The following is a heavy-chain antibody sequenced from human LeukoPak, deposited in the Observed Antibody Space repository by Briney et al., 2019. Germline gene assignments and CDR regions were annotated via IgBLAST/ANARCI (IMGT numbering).Heavy chain of an antibody. D-gene: IGHD3-22*01. CDR1: GFTFSSYE. CDR2: ISSSGSTI. CDR3: ERGGYYDSSGYYPY. V-gene: IGHV3-48*03. Sequence: GGSLRLSCAASGFTFSSYEMNWVRQAPGKGLDWVSYISSSGSTIYYADSVNGRFTISIDNAKNSLYLQINSLRAEDTDVYYRERGGYYDSSGYYPYWGQGTLVTVSS. J-gene: IGHJ4*02.